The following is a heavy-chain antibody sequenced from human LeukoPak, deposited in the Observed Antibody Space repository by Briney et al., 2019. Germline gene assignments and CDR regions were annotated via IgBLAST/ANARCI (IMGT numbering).Heavy chain of an antibody. CDR1: GDSVSNNRAT. Sequence: SQTLSLTCAISGDSVSNNRATWNWIRQSPSRGLEWLGRTYYRSKWYNEYAVSVESRITINPDTSKNQFSLQLNSATPVDTAVYYCAREYNYDSSGYCQFDYWGQGTLVTVSS. D-gene: IGHD3-22*01. CDR3: AREYNYDSSGYCQFDY. V-gene: IGHV6-1*01. CDR2: TYYRSKWYN. J-gene: IGHJ4*02.